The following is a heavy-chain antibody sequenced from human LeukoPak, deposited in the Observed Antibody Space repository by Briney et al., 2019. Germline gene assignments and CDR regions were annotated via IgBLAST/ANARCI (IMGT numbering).Heavy chain of an antibody. CDR1: TDSTNTYY. Sequence: SETLSLTCSVSTDSTNTYYWTWIRQSPGKGLEWIGHIYQSGSTDYNPSFKSRVTISIDMSKKEFSLKLTSVTAADTAVYYCAREYSAFDYWGQGTLVTVSS. D-gene: IGHD5-12*01. CDR3: AREYSAFDY. CDR2: IYQSGST. J-gene: IGHJ4*02. V-gene: IGHV4-59*01.